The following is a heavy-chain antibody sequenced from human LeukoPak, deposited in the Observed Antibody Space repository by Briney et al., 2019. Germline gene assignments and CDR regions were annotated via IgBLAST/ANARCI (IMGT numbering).Heavy chain of an antibody. V-gene: IGHV4-34*01. D-gene: IGHD6-6*01. J-gene: IGHJ4*02. CDR1: GGSFSGYY. CDR2: INHSGST. Sequence: SETLSLTCAVSGGSFSGYYWSWIRQPPGKGLEWIGEINHSGSTNYNPSLKSRVTISADTSKNQFSLKLSSVTAADTAEYYCARDDSSSSIDYCGRGTLVTVSS. CDR3: ARDDSSSSIDY.